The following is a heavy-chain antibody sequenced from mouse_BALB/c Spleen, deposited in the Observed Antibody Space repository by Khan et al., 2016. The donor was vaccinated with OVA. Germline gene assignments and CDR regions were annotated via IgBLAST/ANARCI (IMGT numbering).Heavy chain of an antibody. CDR1: GFTFSTYG. CDR2: ISSGGHYT. Sequence: EVQLKESGGDFVKPGGSLKLSCAASGFTFSTYGMSWVRQTPDMRLEWVATISSGGHYTYYPDTVKGRFTISRDNAKNSLYLQMSSLKSEDTAIYYCARLAYYYNSEGFAYWGQGTLVTVSA. V-gene: IGHV5-6*01. J-gene: IGHJ3*01. CDR3: ARLAYYYNSEGFAY. D-gene: IGHD1-1*01.